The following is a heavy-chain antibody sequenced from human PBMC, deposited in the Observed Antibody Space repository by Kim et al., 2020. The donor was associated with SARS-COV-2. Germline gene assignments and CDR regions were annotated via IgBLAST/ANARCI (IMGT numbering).Heavy chain of an antibody. V-gene: IGHV4-4*02. Sequence: SETLSLTCAVSGGSISSSNWWSWVRQPPGKGLEWIGEIYHSGSTNYNPSLKSRVTISVDKSKNQFSLKLSSVTAADTAVYYCARFGRRLDTAMPSFDYWGQGALVTVSS. CDR1: GGSISSSNW. CDR3: ARFGRRLDTAMPSFDY. CDR2: IYHSGST. J-gene: IGHJ4*02. D-gene: IGHD5-18*01.